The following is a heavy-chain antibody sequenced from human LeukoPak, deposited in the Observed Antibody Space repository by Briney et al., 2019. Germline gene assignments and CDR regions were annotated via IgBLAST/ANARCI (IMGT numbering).Heavy chain of an antibody. CDR1: GYTFTSYA. Sequence: ASVKVSCKASGYTFTSYAMNWVRQAPGQGLEWMGWINTNTGNPTYAQGFTGRFVFSLDTSVSTAYLQMNSLRAEDTAVYYCARAKSLGLVYYYMDVWGKGTTVTVSS. CDR3: ARAKSLGLVYYYMDV. CDR2: INTNTGNP. V-gene: IGHV7-4-1*02. J-gene: IGHJ6*03. D-gene: IGHD3-16*01.